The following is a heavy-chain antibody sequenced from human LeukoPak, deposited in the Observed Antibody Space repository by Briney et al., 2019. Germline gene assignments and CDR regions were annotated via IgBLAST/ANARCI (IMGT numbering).Heavy chain of an antibody. CDR1: GFTFSIYA. D-gene: IGHD3-10*01. CDR3: ATTIISDFDY. CDR2: ISGSGDTT. J-gene: IGHJ4*02. V-gene: IGHV3-23*01. Sequence: GGSLRLSCAASGFTFSIYAMNWVRQAPGKGLEWVSSISGSGDTTWYADSVKGRFTISRDNSKNTLYLQMNSLRAEDTAVYSCATTIISDFDYWGQGTLATVSS.